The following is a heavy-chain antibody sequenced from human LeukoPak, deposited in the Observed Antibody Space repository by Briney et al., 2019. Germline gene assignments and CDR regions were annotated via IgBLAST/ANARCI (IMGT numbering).Heavy chain of an antibody. CDR2: ISSGSTYM. CDR1: GFTFSESW. V-gene: IGHV3-21*01. Sequence: PGGPLRLSCVASGFTFSESWMTWVRQAPGKGLEWVSSISSGSTYMYYADSVKGRFTISRDNAQNSMYLQMNSLRAEDTAVYYCGRVGGRSKAAKGDAFDIWGQGTMVTVSS. D-gene: IGHD6-6*01. J-gene: IGHJ3*02. CDR3: GRVGGRSKAAKGDAFDI.